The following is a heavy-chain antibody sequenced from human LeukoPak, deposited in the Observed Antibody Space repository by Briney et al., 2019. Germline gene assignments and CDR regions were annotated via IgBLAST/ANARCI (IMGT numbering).Heavy chain of an antibody. J-gene: IGHJ4*02. CDR1: GFTFSSYA. CDR2: ISGSGGST. D-gene: IGHD3-3*01. V-gene: IGHV3-23*01. Sequence: PGGSLRLSCAASGFTFSSYAMSWVRQAPGKGLEWVSAISGSGGSTYYADSVKGRFTISRDNSKNTLYLQMNSLRAEDTAVYYRAKLRYDFWSGNDYWGQGTLVTVSS. CDR3: AKLRYDFWSGNDY.